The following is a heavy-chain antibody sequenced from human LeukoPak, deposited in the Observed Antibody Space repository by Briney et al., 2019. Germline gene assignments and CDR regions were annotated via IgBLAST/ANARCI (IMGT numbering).Heavy chain of an antibody. CDR3: ARVHGAYPFDY. Sequence: PGGSLRLSCAASGFTFSGYSMHWVRQAPGKGLEYVSAIDPDGRSTYYADSVRGRFTISRDNSKNTLSLQMGSLRAEDMAVYYCARVHGAYPFDYWGQGTLVTVSS. D-gene: IGHD4/OR15-4a*01. CDR1: GFTFSGYS. V-gene: IGHV3-64*02. CDR2: IDPDGRST. J-gene: IGHJ4*02.